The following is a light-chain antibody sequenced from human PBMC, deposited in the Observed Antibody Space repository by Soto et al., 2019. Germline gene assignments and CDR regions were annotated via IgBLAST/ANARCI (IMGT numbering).Light chain of an antibody. Sequence: AIQMTQSPSSLSASVGDRVTITCRASQGIRIDLGWYQQKPGKAPKLLIYAASTLQTGVPTRFSGSRSGAEFTLAINSLQSEDFAVYYCQPYNNWPLTFGGGTKVDIK. CDR3: QPYNNWPLT. CDR2: AAS. CDR1: QGIRID. V-gene: IGKV1-6*01. J-gene: IGKJ4*01.